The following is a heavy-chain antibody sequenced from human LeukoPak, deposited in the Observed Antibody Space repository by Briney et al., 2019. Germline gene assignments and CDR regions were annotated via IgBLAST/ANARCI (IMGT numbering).Heavy chain of an antibody. CDR2: ISSSDTYI. CDR1: GFILSSYS. Sequence: PGGSLRLSCAACGFILSSYSVNWVRQAPGKGLEWVSSISSSDTYITYADSVKGRFTFSRDNAKNSLYLQMNSLRAEDTAVYYCAELGITMIGGVWGKGTTVTISS. J-gene: IGHJ6*04. V-gene: IGHV3-21*01. D-gene: IGHD3-10*02. CDR3: AELGITMIGGV.